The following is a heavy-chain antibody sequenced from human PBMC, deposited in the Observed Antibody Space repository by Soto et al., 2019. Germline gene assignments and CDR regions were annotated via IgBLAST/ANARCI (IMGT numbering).Heavy chain of an antibody. Sequence: SGGGLVQPGRSLRLSWTASGFTFSDYAMSWFRQAPGKGLAGVSFIRSKAYGGTTEYAASAKGRFTISREASKSPADLQMNGLRTEDTVVYYCSFRTAFILGGDADIWGQGTMVTVSS. J-gene: IGHJ3*02. D-gene: IGHD3-16*01. V-gene: IGHV3-49*03. CDR2: IRSKAYGGTT. CDR3: SFRTAFILGGDADI. CDR1: GFTFSDYA.